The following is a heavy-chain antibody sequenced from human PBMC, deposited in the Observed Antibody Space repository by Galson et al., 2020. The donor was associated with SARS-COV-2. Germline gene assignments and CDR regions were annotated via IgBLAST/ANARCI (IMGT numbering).Heavy chain of an antibody. J-gene: IGHJ5*02. CDR1: GYTFTNYW. Sequence: GESLKISCKGSGYTFTNYWIAWVRQRPGKGLEWMGIIYPSDSDTMYGPAFQDQVTISADKSLNTAYLQWNSLRASDSAMYFCASHEGGYSGYNYAASWGQGTQVTVSS. D-gene: IGHD5-12*01. CDR2: IYPSDSDT. V-gene: IGHV5-51*01. CDR3: ASHEGGYSGYNYAAS.